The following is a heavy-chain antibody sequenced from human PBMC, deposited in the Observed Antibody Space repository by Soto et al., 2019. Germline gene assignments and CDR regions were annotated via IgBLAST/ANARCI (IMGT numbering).Heavy chain of an antibody. Sequence: PSETLSLTCAVYGGSFSGYYWSWIRQPPGKGLEWIGEINHSGSTNYNPSLKSRVTISVDTSKNQFSLKLSSVTAADTAVYYCARILRYYDFWSGPNMDVWGKETTVTVSS. V-gene: IGHV4-34*01. CDR1: GGSFSGYY. J-gene: IGHJ6*03. CDR2: INHSGST. CDR3: ARILRYYDFWSGPNMDV. D-gene: IGHD3-3*01.